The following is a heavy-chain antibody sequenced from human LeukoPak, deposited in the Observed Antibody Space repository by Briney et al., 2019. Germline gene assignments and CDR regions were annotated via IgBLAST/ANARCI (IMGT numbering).Heavy chain of an antibody. J-gene: IGHJ4*02. D-gene: IGHD2/OR15-2a*01. Sequence: GGSLRLSCAASGFTFSSHAVSWVRQAPEKGLEWVSRITNDNYDTFYADSVKGRFTISRDESKTTLYLQMKSLRAEDTAVYYCAREGISRKMDFDYWGQGTLVTVSS. CDR3: AREGISRKMDFDY. CDR1: GFTFSSHA. CDR2: ITNDNYDT. V-gene: IGHV3-23*01.